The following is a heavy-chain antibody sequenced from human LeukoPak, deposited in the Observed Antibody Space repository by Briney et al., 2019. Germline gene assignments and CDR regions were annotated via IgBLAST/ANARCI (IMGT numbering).Heavy chain of an antibody. CDR2: IIPILGIA. Sequence: GASVKVSCKASGYTFTSYGISWVRQAPGQGLEWMGRIIPILGIANYAQKFQGRVTITADKSTSTAYMELSSLRSEDTAVYYCARDFSSSWGSFDPWGQGTLVTVSS. V-gene: IGHV1-69*04. D-gene: IGHD6-13*01. J-gene: IGHJ5*02. CDR3: ARDFSSSWGSFDP. CDR1: GYTFTSYG.